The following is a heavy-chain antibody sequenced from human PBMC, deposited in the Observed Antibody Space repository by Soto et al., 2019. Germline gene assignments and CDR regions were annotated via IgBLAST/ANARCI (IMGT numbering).Heavy chain of an antibody. D-gene: IGHD4-17*01. J-gene: IGHJ4*02. CDR3: VRVYGEIDY. CDR1: GYTFTNYD. CDR2: MKPKSGNT. V-gene: IGHV1-8*01. Sequence: QVQLVQSGAEVKKPGASVKVSCKASGYTFTNYDINWVRQATGQGLEWMGWMKPKSGNTGYAQQFQGRDTMTRSTSITTAYLELSSLRSEDTAVYYCVRVYGEIDYWGQGTLVTVSS.